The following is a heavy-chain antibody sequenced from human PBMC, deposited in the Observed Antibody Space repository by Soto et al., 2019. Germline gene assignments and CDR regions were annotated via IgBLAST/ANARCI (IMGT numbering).Heavy chain of an antibody. V-gene: IGHV3-48*02. CDR2: ISSSSSTI. CDR3: ASGTGTHYYYYGMDV. Sequence: GGSLRLSCAASGFTFSSYSMNWVRQAPGKGLEWVSYISSSSSTIYYADSVKGRFTISRDNAKNSLYLQMNSLRDEDTAVYYCASGTGTHYYYYGMDVWGQGTTVTVS. J-gene: IGHJ6*02. CDR1: GFTFSSYS. D-gene: IGHD1-1*01.